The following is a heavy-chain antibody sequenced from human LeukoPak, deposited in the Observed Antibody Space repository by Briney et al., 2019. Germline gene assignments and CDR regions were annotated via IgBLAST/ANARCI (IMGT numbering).Heavy chain of an antibody. V-gene: IGHV3-30*02. CDR3: AKVLMAYNWNDVPDY. J-gene: IGHJ4*02. D-gene: IGHD1-1*01. CDR1: GFTFSSYG. CDR2: IRYDGSNK. Sequence: EGSLRLSCAASGFTFSSYGMHWVRQAPGKGLEWVAFIRYDGSNKYYADSVKGRFTISRDNSKNTLYLQMNSLRAEDTAVYYCAKVLMAYNWNDVPDYWGQGTLVTVSS.